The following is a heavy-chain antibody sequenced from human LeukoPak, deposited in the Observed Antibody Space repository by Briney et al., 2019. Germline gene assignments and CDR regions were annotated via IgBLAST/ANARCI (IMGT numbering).Heavy chain of an antibody. Sequence: GGSLRLSCAASGFTFSSHWMSWVRQAPGKGLEWVANIKQDGSEKYYVDSVKGRFTISRDNAKNSLYLQMNSLRAEDTALYYCARESGRITMIAGAFDIWGQGTMVTVSS. V-gene: IGHV3-7*03. CDR1: GFTFSSHW. D-gene: IGHD3-22*01. CDR2: IKQDGSEK. J-gene: IGHJ3*02. CDR3: ARESGRITMIAGAFDI.